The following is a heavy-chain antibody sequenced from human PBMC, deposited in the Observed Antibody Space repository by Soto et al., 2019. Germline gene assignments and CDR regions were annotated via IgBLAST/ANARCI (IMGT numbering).Heavy chain of an antibody. CDR3: AQTLGLAVAGPGRFDL. D-gene: IGHD6-19*01. J-gene: IGHJ2*01. CDR1: GGTFSTNA. CDR2: ITPLFGTA. V-gene: IGHV1-69*12. Sequence: QVQLVQSGAEVKKPGSSVKVSCKASGGTFSTNAISWVRQAPGQGLEWMGGITPLFGTANYAQKFQGRVTIPAVESTTTAYMELSSLRSEDTAVYYCAQTLGLAVAGPGRFDLWGRGTLITVSS.